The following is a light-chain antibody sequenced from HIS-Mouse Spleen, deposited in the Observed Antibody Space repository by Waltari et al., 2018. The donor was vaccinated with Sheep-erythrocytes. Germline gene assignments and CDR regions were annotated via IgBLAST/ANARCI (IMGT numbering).Light chain of an antibody. CDR3: QAWDSSTAWNVV. CDR2: QDS. Sequence: SYELTQPPSVSVSPGQTASITCPGDKLGDKYACWYQQKPGQSPVLVIYQDSKRPSGMPERFSGSNSGNTATLTISGTQAMDEADYYCQAWDSSTAWNVVFGGGTKLTVL. J-gene: IGLJ2*01. CDR1: KLGDKY. V-gene: IGLV3-1*01.